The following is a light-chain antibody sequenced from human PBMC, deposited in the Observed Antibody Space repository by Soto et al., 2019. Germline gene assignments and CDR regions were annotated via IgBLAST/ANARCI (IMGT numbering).Light chain of an antibody. CDR2: EVS. V-gene: IGLV2-14*01. CDR1: SSDVGSYNY. Sequence: QSALTQPASVSGSPGQSITISCTGTSSDVGSYNYVSWYQLHPGKAPKLMIYEVSNRPSGVSNRFSGSKSGDTASLTISGLQAEHEADYYCSSYTPRTTLYVFGTGTKVTVL. CDR3: SSYTPRTTLYV. J-gene: IGLJ1*01.